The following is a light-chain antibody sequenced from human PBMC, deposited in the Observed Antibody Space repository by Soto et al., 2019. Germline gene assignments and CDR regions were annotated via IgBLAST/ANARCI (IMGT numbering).Light chain of an antibody. V-gene: IGLV2-8*01. J-gene: IGLJ1*01. Sequence: QSVLTQPPSASWARGQSVTISCTGTSSDVGGYNYVSWYQQHPGKAPKLMIYEVSKRPSGVPDRFSGSKSGNTASLTVSGLQAEDEADYYCSSYAGSNIYVFGTGTKVTVL. CDR2: EVS. CDR1: SSDVGGYNY. CDR3: SSYAGSNIYV.